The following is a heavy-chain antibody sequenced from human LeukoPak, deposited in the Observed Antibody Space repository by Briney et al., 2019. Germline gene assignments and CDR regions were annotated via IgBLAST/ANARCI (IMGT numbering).Heavy chain of an antibody. CDR2: IYTSGST. Sequence: PSETLSLTCTVSGGSISSGSYYWSWIRQPAGKGLEWIGRIYTSGSTKYNPSLKSRVTISVDTSKNQFSLKLSSVTAADTAVYYCARDNRDSGYKTYYFDYWGQGTLVTVSS. J-gene: IGHJ4*02. CDR1: GGSISSGSYY. D-gene: IGHD5-12*01. V-gene: IGHV4-61*02. CDR3: ARDNRDSGYKTYYFDY.